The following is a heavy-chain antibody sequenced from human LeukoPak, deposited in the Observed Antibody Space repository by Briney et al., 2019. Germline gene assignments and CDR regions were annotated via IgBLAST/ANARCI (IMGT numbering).Heavy chain of an antibody. Sequence: GGSLRLSCAASGFTFSSYAMSWVRQAPGKGLEWVSAISGSGGSTYYADSVKGRFTISRDNSKNTLYLQMNSLRAEDTAVYYCAKDARWYYDFWSGYYTLYYLDYWGQGTLVTVSS. CDR1: GFTFSSYA. V-gene: IGHV3-23*01. CDR3: AKDARWYYDFWSGYYTLYYLDY. CDR2: ISGSGGST. D-gene: IGHD3-3*01. J-gene: IGHJ4*02.